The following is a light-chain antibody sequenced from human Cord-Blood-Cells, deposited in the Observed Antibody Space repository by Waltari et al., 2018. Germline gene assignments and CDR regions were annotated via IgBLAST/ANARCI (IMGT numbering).Light chain of an antibody. CDR1: SSDSGSYNL. CDR3: CSYAGSSTLV. J-gene: IGLJ3*02. V-gene: IGLV2-23*01. CDR2: EGS. Sequence: QSALTQPASVTGSPGQSLSISCTGTSSDSGSYNLVSWYQQHPVKAPKLMIYEGSKRPSGVSNRFSGSKSGNTASLTISGLQAEDEADYYCCSYAGSSTLVFGGGTKLTVL.